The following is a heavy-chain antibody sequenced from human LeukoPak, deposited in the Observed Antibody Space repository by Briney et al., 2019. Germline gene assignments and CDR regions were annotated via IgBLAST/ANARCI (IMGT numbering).Heavy chain of an antibody. J-gene: IGHJ4*02. Sequence: PGGSLRLSCAVSGITLSNYGMSWVRQAPGKGLEWVAGISGSGGGTVYADSVKGRFTMSRDNSKKTLYLQMDSLRAEDTAVYYCAKDRLSSGYLSSLDFWAQGTLVTVSS. CDR1: GITLSNYG. D-gene: IGHD3-22*01. V-gene: IGHV3-23*01. CDR2: ISGSGGGT. CDR3: AKDRLSSGYLSSLDF.